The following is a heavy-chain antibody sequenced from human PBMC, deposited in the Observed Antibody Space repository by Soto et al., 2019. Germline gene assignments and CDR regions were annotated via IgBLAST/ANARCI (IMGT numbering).Heavy chain of an antibody. CDR1: GYTFTSYD. V-gene: IGHV1-8*01. Sequence: ASVKVSCKASGYTFTSYDINWVRQATGQGLEWMGWMNPNSGNTGYAQKFQGRVTMTRNTSISTAYMELSSLRSEDTAVYYCARGTNYYGSGSYHYYYYGMDVWGQGTTVTVS. D-gene: IGHD3-10*01. CDR3: ARGTNYYGSGSYHYYYYGMDV. CDR2: MNPNSGNT. J-gene: IGHJ6*02.